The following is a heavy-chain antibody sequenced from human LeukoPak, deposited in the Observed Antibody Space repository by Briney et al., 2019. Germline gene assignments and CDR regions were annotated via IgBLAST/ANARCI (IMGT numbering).Heavy chain of an antibody. CDR3: AKDSVFMVRGVIIRAGFDY. V-gene: IGHV3-21*04. CDR1: GFTFNSYT. Sequence: GGSLRHSCVASGFTFNSYTMNWVRQAPGKGLEWVSSISSSSSYTYYADSVKGRFTISRDNSKNTLYLQMNSLRAEDTAVYYCAKDSVFMVRGVIIRAGFDYWGQGTLVTVSS. CDR2: ISSSSSYT. J-gene: IGHJ4*02. D-gene: IGHD3-10*01.